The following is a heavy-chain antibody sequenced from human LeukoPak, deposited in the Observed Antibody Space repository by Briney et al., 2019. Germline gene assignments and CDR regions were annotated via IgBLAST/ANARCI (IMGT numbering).Heavy chain of an antibody. D-gene: IGHD2/OR15-2a*01. J-gene: IGHJ2*01. CDR1: GFTLRDYY. V-gene: IGHV3-11*04. CDR3: ARSSSYFTYFDL. Sequence: GGSLRLSCAASGFTLRDYYMSWIRQAPGKGLEWISYMSSTGKTICYAESVKGRFTVSGDSANNSMSLQMTSLRAEDSAVYYCARSSSYFTYFDLWGRDTLVTVS. CDR2: MSSTGKTI.